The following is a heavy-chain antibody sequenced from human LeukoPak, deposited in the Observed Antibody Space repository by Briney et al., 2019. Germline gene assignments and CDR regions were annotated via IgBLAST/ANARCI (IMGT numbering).Heavy chain of an antibody. CDR2: IYYSGST. Sequence: SETLSLTCTVSGGSISSSSYYWSWIRQHPGKGLEWIGYIYYSGSTCYNPSLKSRVTISVDTSKNQFSLKLSSVTAADTAVYYCARASSYCSSTSCSVVGYYYYGMDVWGQGTTVTVSS. CDR1: GGSISSSSYY. V-gene: IGHV4-31*03. J-gene: IGHJ6*02. CDR3: ARASSYCSSTSCSVVGYYYYGMDV. D-gene: IGHD2-2*01.